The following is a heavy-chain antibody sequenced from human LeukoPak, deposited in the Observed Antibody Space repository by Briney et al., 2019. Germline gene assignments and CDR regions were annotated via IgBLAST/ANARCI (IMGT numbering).Heavy chain of an antibody. V-gene: IGHV4-31*03. CDR2: IFYSGRT. CDR3: ARSAFTTGRFDY. CDR1: GDSMSSGSYY. Sequence: PSETLSLTCTVSGDSMSSGSYYWSWIRQRPGKGLEWIGYIFYSGRTYYNPSLKSRLTISIDTSKELFSLNLTSVTAADTAVYYCARSAFTTGRFDYWAQGTLVTVSS. J-gene: IGHJ4*02. D-gene: IGHD3-10*01.